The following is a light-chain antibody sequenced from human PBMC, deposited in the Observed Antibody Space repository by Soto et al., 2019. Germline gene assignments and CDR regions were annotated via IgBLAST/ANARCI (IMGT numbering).Light chain of an antibody. J-gene: IGLJ2*01. CDR1: TSNIGNNY. Sequence: QSVLTQPPSVSAAPGQRVTISCSGSTSNIGNNYVSWYQQLPGTAPKLLIYENNKRPSGIPDRFSGSKSGTSATLGITRLQTGDEADYYCGTWDGSLSAVVFGGGTKVTVL. CDR3: GTWDGSLSAVV. V-gene: IGLV1-51*01. CDR2: ENN.